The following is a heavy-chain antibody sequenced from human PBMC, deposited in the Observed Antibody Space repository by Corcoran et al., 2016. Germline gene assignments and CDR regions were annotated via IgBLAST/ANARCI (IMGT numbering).Heavy chain of an antibody. J-gene: IGHJ6*02. V-gene: IGHV3-53*01. Sequence: EVQLVESGGGLIQPGGSLSLSCAASGFTFSSNYMSWVRQAPAKGLEWVSVIYSGGSTYYADSVKGRFTISRDNSKNTRYLQMNSLGAEDTAVEYGGRGVVITFSPGLSRGYGMDVWGQGTTVTVSS. CDR3: GRGVVITFSPGLSRGYGMDV. CDR2: IYSGGST. CDR1: GFTFSSNY. D-gene: IGHD3-22*01.